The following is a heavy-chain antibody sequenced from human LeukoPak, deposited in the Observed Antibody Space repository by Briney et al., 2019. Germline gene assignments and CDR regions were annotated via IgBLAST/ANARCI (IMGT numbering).Heavy chain of an antibody. CDR3: AKCGSSSNCYTPLGY. CDR1: GFTFSSYA. CDR2: ISSSSIT. Sequence: GGSLRLSCAASGFTFSSYAMTWVRQTAEKGLEWVSAISSSSITAYADSVKGRFTISRDNFKNTLYLQMNSLRAEDTAIYYCAKCGSSSNCYTPLGYWGQGALVTVSS. V-gene: IGHV3-23*01. D-gene: IGHD2-2*02. J-gene: IGHJ4*02.